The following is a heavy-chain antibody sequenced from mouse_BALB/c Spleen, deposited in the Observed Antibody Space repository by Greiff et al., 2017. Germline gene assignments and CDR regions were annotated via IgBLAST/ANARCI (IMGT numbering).Heavy chain of an antibody. Sequence: DVHLVESGGGLVKPGGSLKLSCAASGFTFSSYAMSWVRQSPEKRLEWVAEISSGGSYTYYPDTVTGRFTISRDNAKNTLYLEMSSLRSEDTAMYYCARDHYGYFDYWGQGTTLTVSS. J-gene: IGHJ2*01. CDR2: ISSGGSYT. V-gene: IGHV5-9-4*01. D-gene: IGHD1-1*01. CDR1: GFTFSSYA. CDR3: ARDHYGYFDY.